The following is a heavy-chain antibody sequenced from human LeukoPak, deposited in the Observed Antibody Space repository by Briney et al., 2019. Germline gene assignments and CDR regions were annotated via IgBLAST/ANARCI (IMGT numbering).Heavy chain of an antibody. CDR2: IYSGGST. CDR1: GFTVRNNY. D-gene: IGHD3-16*01. Sequence: GGSLRLSCAASGFTVRNNYASWVRQAPGKGLDWVSFIYSGGSTHYADSVKGRFTISRDNSKNTVYLQMNSLRAEDTAVYYCARDYDYIWGSYFGYWGQGTLVTVSS. J-gene: IGHJ4*02. V-gene: IGHV3-53*01. CDR3: ARDYDYIWGSYFGY.